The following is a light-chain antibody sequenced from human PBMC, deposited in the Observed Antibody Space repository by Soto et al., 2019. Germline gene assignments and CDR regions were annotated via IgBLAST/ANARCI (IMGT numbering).Light chain of an antibody. CDR3: QQYSSYPYT. J-gene: IGKJ2*01. V-gene: IGKV1-5*03. CDR1: QSFSSW. Sequence: DIQMTQSPSTLSASVGDRVTITCRASQSFSSWLAWYQQKPGTAPKLLIYKASSLQSGVPSRFSGSGSGTEFTLTISSLQPDDFATYYCQQYSSYPYTFGQGTKLEIK. CDR2: KAS.